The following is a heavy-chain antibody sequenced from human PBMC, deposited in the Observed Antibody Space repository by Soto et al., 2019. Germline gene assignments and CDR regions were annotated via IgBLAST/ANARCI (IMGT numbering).Heavy chain of an antibody. Sequence: GASVKDSCKAPGYTFTGYYMHWVRQAPGQGLEGMGWINPNSGGTNYAQKFQGRVTMTRDTSISTAYMELSRLRSDDTAVYYCERAMPRRNSRPGSWFDPWGQGTLVTVSS. J-gene: IGHJ5*02. V-gene: IGHV1-2*02. CDR2: INPNSGGT. CDR3: ERAMPRRNSRPGSWFDP. D-gene: IGHD3-22*01. CDR1: GYTFTGYY.